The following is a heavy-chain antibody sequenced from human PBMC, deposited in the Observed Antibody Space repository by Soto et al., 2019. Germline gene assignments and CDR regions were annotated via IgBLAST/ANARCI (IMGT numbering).Heavy chain of an antibody. J-gene: IGHJ4*02. CDR1: GYIFTKYT. CDR3: ARVVAIPGYTDY. Sequence: ASVKVSCKASGYIFTKYTVHWVRQAPGQGLEWMGWIIAGSGSIKYSQRFQGRVTITRDTTANTTYMEVSSLRSEDTAVYYCARVVAIPGYTDYWGQGTLVTVSS. CDR2: IIAGSGSI. V-gene: IGHV1-3*01. D-gene: IGHD5-12*01.